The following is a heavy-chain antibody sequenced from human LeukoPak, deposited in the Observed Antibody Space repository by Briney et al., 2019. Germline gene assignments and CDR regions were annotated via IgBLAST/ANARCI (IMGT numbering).Heavy chain of an antibody. CDR2: ISAYNGNT. J-gene: IGHJ4*02. Sequence: ASVKVSCKASGYTFTSYGISWVRQAPGQGLEWMGWISAYNGNTNYAQKLQGRLTMTRDMSTSTVYMELSSLRSEDTAVYYCARVGYTGRNWGLDYWGQGTLVTVSS. CDR1: GYTFTSYG. V-gene: IGHV1-18*01. CDR3: ARVGYTGRNWGLDY. D-gene: IGHD5-24*01.